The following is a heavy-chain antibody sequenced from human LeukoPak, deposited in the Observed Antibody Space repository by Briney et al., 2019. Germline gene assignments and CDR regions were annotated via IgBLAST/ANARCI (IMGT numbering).Heavy chain of an antibody. Sequence: PGGSLRLSCAASGFTFSGSAMHWVRQASGKGLEWVGRIRSKTNSYATSYAASVKGRFALSRDDSKNTLYLQMNSLRAEDTAVYYCARTQTEYSYGHPYCFDYWGQGTLVTVSS. CDR2: IRSKTNSYAT. CDR1: GFTFSGSA. J-gene: IGHJ4*02. D-gene: IGHD5-18*01. CDR3: ARTQTEYSYGHPYCFDY. V-gene: IGHV3-73*01.